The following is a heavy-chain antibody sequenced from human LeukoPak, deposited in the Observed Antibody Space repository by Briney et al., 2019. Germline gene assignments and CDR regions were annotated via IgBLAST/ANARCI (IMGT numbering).Heavy chain of an antibody. CDR3: ARGTYYYDSSGYYYGLDQPFDY. CDR1: GDSVSSNSAA. CDR2: TYYRSKWYN. Sequence: SQTLSLTCAISGDSVSSNSAAWNWIRQSPSRGLEWLGRTYYRSKWYNDYAVSVKSRITINPDTSKNQFSLQLNSVTPEDTAVYYCARGTYYYDSSGYYYGLDQPFDYWGQGTLVTVSS. D-gene: IGHD3-22*01. J-gene: IGHJ4*02. V-gene: IGHV6-1*01.